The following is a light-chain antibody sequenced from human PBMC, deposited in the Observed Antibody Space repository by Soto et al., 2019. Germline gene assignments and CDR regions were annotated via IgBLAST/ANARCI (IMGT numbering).Light chain of an antibody. Sequence: GSVGDRVTITCRASQTISSWLAWYQQKPGKVPKLLIYAASTLQSGVPSRFSGSGSGTDFTLTISSLQPEDVATYYCQKYNSAPQTFGQGTKVDIK. CDR2: AAS. V-gene: IGKV1-27*01. CDR3: QKYNSAPQT. J-gene: IGKJ1*01. CDR1: QTISSW.